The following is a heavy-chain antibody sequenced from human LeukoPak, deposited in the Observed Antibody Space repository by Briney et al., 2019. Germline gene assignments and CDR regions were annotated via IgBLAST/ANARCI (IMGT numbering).Heavy chain of an antibody. V-gene: IGHV4-59*01. CDR2: IYYSGST. CDR1: GGSISSYY. Sequence: KPSETLSLTCTVSGGSISSYYWSWIRQPPGKGLEWIGYIYYSGSTNYNPSLKSRVTISVDTSKNQLSLKLSSVTAADTAVYYCSSEVEGLRTRRFDYWGPGTLVTVSS. D-gene: IGHD4-17*01. CDR3: SSEVEGLRTRRFDY. J-gene: IGHJ4*02.